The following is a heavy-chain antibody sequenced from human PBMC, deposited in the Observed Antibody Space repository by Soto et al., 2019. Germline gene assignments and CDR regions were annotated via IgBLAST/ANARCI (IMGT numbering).Heavy chain of an antibody. Sequence: EVQLVESGGGLVQPGGSLRLSWETSGLTFTSYWMHWVLQVPGKGLGWVSGINSDGSSTTYADSVKARFTISRDNAKNTLYLQMNSLRAEDTAVYFCAGGKGSNTPFDYWGQGTLVTVSS. D-gene: IGHD2-2*01. CDR3: AGGKGSNTPFDY. V-gene: IGHV3-74*01. CDR2: INSDGSST. J-gene: IGHJ4*02. CDR1: GLTFTSYW.